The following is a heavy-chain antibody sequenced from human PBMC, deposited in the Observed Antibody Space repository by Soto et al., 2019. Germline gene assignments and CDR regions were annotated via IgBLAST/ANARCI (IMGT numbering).Heavy chain of an antibody. CDR3: GKVLVGATGHTDSES. CDR2: IDYNGVT. Sequence: SETLSLTCTVSGGSIYRSGYYWGWIRQPPGRGLEWIGNIDYNGVTYSNPSLKSRVTISRDTSKNQFSLKLTSVTAADTALYYCGKVLVGATGHTDSESWGPRTLVTVSS. V-gene: IGHV4-39*01. CDR1: GGSIYRSGYY. D-gene: IGHD2-15*01. J-gene: IGHJ4*02.